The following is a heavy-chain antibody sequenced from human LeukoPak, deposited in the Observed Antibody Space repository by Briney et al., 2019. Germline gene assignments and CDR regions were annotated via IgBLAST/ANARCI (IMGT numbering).Heavy chain of an antibody. CDR1: GYTFTSYG. Sequence: ASVKVSCKASGYTFTSYGISWVRQAPGQGFEWMGWISAYNGNTNYAQKLQGRVTMTTDTSTSTAYMELRSLRSDDTAFYYCARDSCSSTSCLSIDDYWGQGTLVTVSS. D-gene: IGHD2-2*01. J-gene: IGHJ4*02. CDR2: ISAYNGNT. CDR3: ARDSCSSTSCLSIDDY. V-gene: IGHV1-18*01.